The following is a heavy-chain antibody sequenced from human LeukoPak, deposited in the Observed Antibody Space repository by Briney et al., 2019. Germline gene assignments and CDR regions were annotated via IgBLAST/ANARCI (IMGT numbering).Heavy chain of an antibody. D-gene: IGHD2-15*01. Sequence: SETLSLTCTVSGDSINYYYWSWIRQSPGKGLERIGYVYYNGGAKYNPSLKSRVTISVDMSKNQFSLKVSSVTAADTAIYYCARKGGHFDYWGQGTLVTVSS. J-gene: IGHJ4*02. CDR3: ARKGGHFDY. V-gene: IGHV4-59*01. CDR1: GDSINYYY. CDR2: VYYNGGA.